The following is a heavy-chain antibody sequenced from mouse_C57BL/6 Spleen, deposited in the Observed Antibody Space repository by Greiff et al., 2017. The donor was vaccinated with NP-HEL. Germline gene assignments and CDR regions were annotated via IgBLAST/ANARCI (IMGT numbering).Heavy chain of an antibody. D-gene: IGHD2-3*01. V-gene: IGHV1-74*01. Sequence: QVQLQQPGAELVKPGASVKVSCKASGYTFTSYWMHWVKQRPGQGLEWIGRIHPSDSDTNYNQKFKGKATLTVDKSSSTAYMQLSILTSEDSAVEYCAIVDYDGYYGWYFDVWGTGTTVTVSS. J-gene: IGHJ1*03. CDR1: GYTFTSYW. CDR2: IHPSDSDT. CDR3: AIVDYDGYYGWYFDV.